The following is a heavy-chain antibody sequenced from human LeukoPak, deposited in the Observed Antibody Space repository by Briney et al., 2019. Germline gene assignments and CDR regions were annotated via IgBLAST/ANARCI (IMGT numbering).Heavy chain of an antibody. V-gene: IGHV3-23*01. CDR2: ISGSGGST. J-gene: IGHJ4*02. CDR3: AKDAGSLLRYFDWPYFDY. Sequence: GGSLRLSCAASGFTFSSYAMGWVRKAQGKGLEWVSAISGSGGSTYYADSVKGRFTISRDNSKNTLYLQMNSLRAEDTAVYYCAKDAGSLLRYFDWPYFDYWGQGTLVTVSS. CDR1: GFTFSSYA. D-gene: IGHD3-9*01.